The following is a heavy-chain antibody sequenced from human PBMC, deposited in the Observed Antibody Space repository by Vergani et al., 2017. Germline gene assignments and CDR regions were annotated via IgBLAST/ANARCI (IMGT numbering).Heavy chain of an antibody. CDR2: ISYAGSNK. V-gene: IGHV3-30*18. Sequence: QVQLVESGGGVVQPGRSLRLSCTASGFTFSSYGMHWVRQAPGKGLEWVAVISYAGSNKHYADSVKGRFPISRDNSKTTLYLQMNSLRAEDTAVYYCAKSGGGYEDYWGQGTLVTVSS. CDR1: GFTFSSYG. CDR3: AKSGGGYEDY. D-gene: IGHD1-26*01. J-gene: IGHJ4*02.